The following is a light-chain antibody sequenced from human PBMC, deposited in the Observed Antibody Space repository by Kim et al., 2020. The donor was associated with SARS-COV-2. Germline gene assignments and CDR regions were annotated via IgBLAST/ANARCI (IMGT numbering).Light chain of an antibody. Sequence: SPGERATLACGASQSVSSGYLAWYQQKPGLAPRLLICDASSSATGIPDRFSGRGSGTDFTLTISRLEPEDFAVYDCQQYGSIPLTFGGGTKVDIK. V-gene: IGKV3D-20*01. CDR1: QSVSSGY. CDR2: DAS. CDR3: QQYGSIPLT. J-gene: IGKJ4*01.